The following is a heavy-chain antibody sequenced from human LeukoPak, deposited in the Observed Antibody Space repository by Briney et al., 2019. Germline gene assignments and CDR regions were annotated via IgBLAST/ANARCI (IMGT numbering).Heavy chain of an antibody. CDR1: GGSFSGYY. Sequence: SETLSLTCAVYGGSFSGYYWSWIRQPPGKGLEWIGEINHSGSTNYNPSLKSRVTISVDTSKNQFSLKLSSVTAADTAVYYCARGPIFYDYVWGSYRYSWFDPWGQGTLVTVSS. CDR2: INHSGST. V-gene: IGHV4-34*01. CDR3: ARGPIFYDYVWGSYRYSWFDP. J-gene: IGHJ5*02. D-gene: IGHD3-16*02.